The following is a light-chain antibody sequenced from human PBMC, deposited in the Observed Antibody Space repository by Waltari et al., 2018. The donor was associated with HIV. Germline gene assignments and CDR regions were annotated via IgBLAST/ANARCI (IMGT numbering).Light chain of an antibody. Sequence: VLPQSPGTPSLSPGDRATLSCRASQSVNANFFAWYQQRPGQAPRLLIYGASTRAPSIPDRFSGSGSGTDFTLSISRLEPEDFAVYYCHQYGNSPSTFGQGTTLDIK. CDR2: GAS. CDR1: QSVNANF. CDR3: HQYGNSPST. J-gene: IGKJ2*01. V-gene: IGKV3-20*01.